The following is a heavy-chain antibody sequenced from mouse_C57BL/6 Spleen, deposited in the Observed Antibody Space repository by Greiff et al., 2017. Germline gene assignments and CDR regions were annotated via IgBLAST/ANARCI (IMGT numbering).Heavy chain of an antibody. CDR2: IDPSDSYT. CDR3: ERVGSGDYGSSGWFAY. J-gene: IGHJ3*01. CDR1: GYTFTSYW. V-gene: IGHV1-69*01. Sequence: QVQLQQPGAELVMPGASVKLSCKASGYTFTSYWMHWVKQRPGQGLEWIGEIDPSDSYTNYNQKFKGKSTLTVDKSSSTAYMQLSSLTSEDSAVYYCERVGSGDYGSSGWFAYWGQGTLVTVSA. D-gene: IGHD1-1*01.